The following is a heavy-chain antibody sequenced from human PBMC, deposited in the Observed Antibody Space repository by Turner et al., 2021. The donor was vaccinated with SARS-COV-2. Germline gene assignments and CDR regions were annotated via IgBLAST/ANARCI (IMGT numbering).Heavy chain of an antibody. V-gene: IGHV4-39*05. J-gene: IGHJ6*02. Sequence: QLQLQESGPGLVKPSETPSLTCPVSGGSISSSSYYWGWIRQPPGKGLVWIGSIYYSGSTYYNPSLKSRVTISVDTSKNQFSLKLSSVTAADTAVYYCAGEEVVFRASHTLYYYGMDVWGQGTTVTVSS. CDR3: AGEEVVFRASHTLYYYGMDV. D-gene: IGHD3-22*01. CDR2: IYYSGST. CDR1: GGSISSSSYY.